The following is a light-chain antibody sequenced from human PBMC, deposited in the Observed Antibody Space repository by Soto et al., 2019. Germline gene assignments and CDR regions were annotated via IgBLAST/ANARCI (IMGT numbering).Light chain of an antibody. CDR1: QSINIY. Sequence: DIQMTPSPSSLSASVGDRVTITCLASQSINIYLNWYQQKPGKAPNLLIYAASRLQSGVPSRFSGSGSGTEYTLTISSLQPEDFTTYYCQQLNSYPRSFGGGTKVDIK. CDR3: QQLNSYPRS. V-gene: IGKV1-9*01. J-gene: IGKJ4*01. CDR2: AAS.